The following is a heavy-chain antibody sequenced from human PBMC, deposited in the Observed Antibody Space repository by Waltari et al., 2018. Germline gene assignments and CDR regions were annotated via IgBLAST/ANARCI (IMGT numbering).Heavy chain of an antibody. CDR1: GFTLSSYA. CDR3: AREGGGRDYYYYGMDV. D-gene: IGHD3-16*01. J-gene: IGHJ6*02. Sequence: QVQLVESGGGVVQPGRSLSLSCAASGFTLSSYAIHWVRQAPGKGLEWVAVISYDGSNKYYADSVKGRFTISRDNSKNTLYLQMNSLRAEDTAVYYCAREGGGRDYYYYGMDVWGQGTTVTVSS. CDR2: ISYDGSNK. V-gene: IGHV3-30-3*01.